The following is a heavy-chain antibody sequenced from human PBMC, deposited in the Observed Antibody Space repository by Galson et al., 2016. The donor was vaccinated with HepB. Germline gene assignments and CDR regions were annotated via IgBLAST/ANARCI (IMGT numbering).Heavy chain of an antibody. CDR1: GFTFSSYY. CDR3: ARDRRPTVYRGMDV. V-gene: IGHV3-7*01. Sequence: SLRLSCAASGFTFSSYYMTWVRQAXXKGLXXVAXXKQDGXXEXYVDSVXGRFTISRDNAKNSLYLQMNSLRAEDTAGYYCARDRRPTVYRGMDVWGQGTTVTVSS. CDR2: XKQDGXXE. J-gene: IGHJ6*02. D-gene: IGHD4-17*01.